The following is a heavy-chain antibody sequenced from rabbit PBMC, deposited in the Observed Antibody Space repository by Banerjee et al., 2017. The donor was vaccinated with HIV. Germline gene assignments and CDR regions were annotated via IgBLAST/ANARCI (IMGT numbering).Heavy chain of an antibody. V-gene: IGHV1S45*01. CDR2: TYTGSGTYS. D-gene: IGHD2-1*01. Sequence: QEQLEESGGDLVKPEGSLTLTCTASAFSFSNKYVMCWVRQAPGKGLEWIGCTYTGSGTYSYYASWAKGRFTISKTSSTTVTLQMTSLTAADTATYFCARADYGGYGDPFTLWGPGTLVTVS. CDR1: AFSFSNKYV. CDR3: ARADYGGYGDPFTL. J-gene: IGHJ4*01.